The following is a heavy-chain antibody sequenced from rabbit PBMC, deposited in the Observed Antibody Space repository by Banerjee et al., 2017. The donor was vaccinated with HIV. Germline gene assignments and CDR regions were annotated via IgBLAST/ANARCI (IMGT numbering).Heavy chain of an antibody. V-gene: IGHV1S45*01. CDR1: GFDFSSNA. J-gene: IGHJ3*01. CDR3: ARDRRAGSSYYRLTRLDL. CDR2: IYAGSSGST. D-gene: IGHD8-1*01. Sequence: QEQLVESGGGLVQPEGSLTLTCKASGFDFSSNAMCWVRQAPGKGLEWIACIYAGSSGSTGYASWAKGRFTISKTSSTTVTLQMTSLTAADTATYFCARDRRAGSSYYRLTRLDLRGQGTLVTVS.